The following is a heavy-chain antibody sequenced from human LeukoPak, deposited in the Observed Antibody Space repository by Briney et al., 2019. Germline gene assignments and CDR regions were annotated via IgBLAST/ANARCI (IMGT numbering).Heavy chain of an antibody. Sequence: GGSLRLSCAASGFTFSSYGMHWVRQAPGKGLEWVAFIRYDGSNKYYADSVKGRFTISRDNSKNTLYLQMNSLRAEDTAVYYCAKDRFHVGAIPYFDYWGQGTLVTVSS. CDR1: GFTFSSYG. J-gene: IGHJ4*02. CDR2: IRYDGSNK. D-gene: IGHD1-26*01. V-gene: IGHV3-30*02. CDR3: AKDRFHVGAIPYFDY.